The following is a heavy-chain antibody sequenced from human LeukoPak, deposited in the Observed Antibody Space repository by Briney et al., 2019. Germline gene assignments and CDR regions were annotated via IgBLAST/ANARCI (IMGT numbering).Heavy chain of an antibody. V-gene: IGHV3-15*01. CDR1: GFTFSSYS. CDR3: TTAPVVATIIVDY. Sequence: GGSLRLSCAASGFTFSSYSMSWVRQAPGKGLEWVGRIKSKTDGGTTDYAAPVKGRFTISRDDSKNTLYLQMNSLKTEDTAVYYCTTAPVVATIIVDYWGQGTLVTVSS. CDR2: IKSKTDGGTT. J-gene: IGHJ4*02. D-gene: IGHD5-12*01.